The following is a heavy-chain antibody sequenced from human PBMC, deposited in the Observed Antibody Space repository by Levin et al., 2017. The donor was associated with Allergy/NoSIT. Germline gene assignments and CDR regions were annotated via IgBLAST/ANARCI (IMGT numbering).Heavy chain of an antibody. D-gene: IGHD6-13*01. CDR1: GGSISTYY. Sequence: SQTLSLTCTVSGGSISTYYWSWIRQSPGKGLEWIGYAHYSGSTSYNPSLESRLTISVDTSKNQFSLKLSSVTAADTALYFCARTYTSSGWRLDVWAKGTTVTVSS. CDR3: ARTYTSSGWRLDV. CDR2: AHYSGST. J-gene: IGHJ6*03. V-gene: IGHV4-59*01.